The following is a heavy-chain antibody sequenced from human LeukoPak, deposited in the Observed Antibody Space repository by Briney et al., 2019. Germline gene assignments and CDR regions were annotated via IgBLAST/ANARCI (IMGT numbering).Heavy chain of an antibody. D-gene: IGHD3-10*01. Sequence: GGSLRLSCAASGFTFSSYAMSWVRQAPGKGLEWVSAISGSGGSTYYADSVKGRFTISRDNSKNTLYLQMNSLRAEDTAVYYCAKDGTAVRGVIKSWFDPWGQGTLVTVSS. V-gene: IGHV3-23*01. CDR1: GFTFSSYA. CDR2: ISGSGGST. CDR3: AKDGTAVRGVIKSWFDP. J-gene: IGHJ5*02.